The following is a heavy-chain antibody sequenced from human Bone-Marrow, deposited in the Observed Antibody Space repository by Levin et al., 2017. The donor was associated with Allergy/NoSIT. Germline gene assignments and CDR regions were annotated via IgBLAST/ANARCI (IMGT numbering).Heavy chain of an antibody. V-gene: IGHV3-48*03. J-gene: IGHJ4*02. D-gene: IGHD5-24*01. CDR3: AREGLVSRDGYSYSFDY. Sequence: GGSLRLSCAASGFSFSYYEIHWVRQAPGEGLQWISYISSSTGNTIYYADSVKGRFTISRDNAKNSVYLQMNSLRAEDTAVYYCAREGLVSRDGYSYSFDYWGPGTLVTVSS. CDR1: GFSFSYYE. CDR2: ISSSTGNTI.